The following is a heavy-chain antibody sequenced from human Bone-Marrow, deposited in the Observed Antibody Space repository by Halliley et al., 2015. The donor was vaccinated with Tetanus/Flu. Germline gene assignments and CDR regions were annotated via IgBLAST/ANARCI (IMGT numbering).Heavy chain of an antibody. Sequence: TLSLTCAVSGYSLSSGFYWAWIRQPPGKGLEFLGSIYHSGSTYYNPSLESRVTISGDTSKNQFSLQLTFVTAADTAVYYCARVYDSSGYFDPWGQGTPVTVSS. D-gene: IGHD3-22*01. V-gene: IGHV4-38-2*01. CDR1: GYSLSSGFY. CDR2: IYHSGST. J-gene: IGHJ4*02. CDR3: ARVYDSSGYFDP.